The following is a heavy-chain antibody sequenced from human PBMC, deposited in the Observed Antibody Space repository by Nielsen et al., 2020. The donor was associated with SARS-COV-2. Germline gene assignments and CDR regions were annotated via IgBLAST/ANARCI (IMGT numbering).Heavy chain of an antibody. CDR1: TFTFSDFT. V-gene: IGHV3-21*06. CDR2: ISASGNYI. CDR3: TGTGTYYDPFDS. Sequence: GESLKISCAASTFTFSDFTMNWVRLAPGKGLEWVSSISASGNYIHYADSVKGRFTISRDNAKNLLYLHMNSLRVADTAVYYCTGTGTYYDPFDSWGQGTLVTVSS. D-gene: IGHD1-7*01. J-gene: IGHJ4*02.